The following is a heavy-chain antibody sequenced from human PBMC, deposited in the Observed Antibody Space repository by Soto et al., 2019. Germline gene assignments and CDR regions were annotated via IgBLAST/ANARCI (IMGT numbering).Heavy chain of an antibody. V-gene: IGHV3-23*01. CDR3: ANGGTGEGYFDN. CDR1: GFTFSSYA. Sequence: EVQLLESGGGSVQPGGSLRLSCVASGFTFSSYAMSWVHKAPGKGLEWVSAISANGGSTYYADSVKGRFTISRDNSKNTLYLQMNSLRAEDTAVYYCANGGTGEGYFDNWGQGTQVTVSS. CDR2: ISANGGST. D-gene: IGHD7-27*01. J-gene: IGHJ4*02.